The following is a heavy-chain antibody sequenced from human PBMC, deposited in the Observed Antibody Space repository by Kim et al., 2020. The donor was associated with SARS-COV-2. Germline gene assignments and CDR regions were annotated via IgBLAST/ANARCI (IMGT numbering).Heavy chain of an antibody. V-gene: IGHV3-53*01. Sequence: SPDAVKGRFTISRDNSKNTLYLQMSSLSVEDTAVYYCARSGFYADWFDPWGQGTLVTVSS. D-gene: IGHD5-12*01. CDR3: ARSGFYADWFDP. J-gene: IGHJ5*02.